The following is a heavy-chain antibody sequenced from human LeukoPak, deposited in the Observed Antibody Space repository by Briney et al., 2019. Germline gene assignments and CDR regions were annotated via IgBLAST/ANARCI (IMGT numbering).Heavy chain of an antibody. CDR2: IYHSGST. CDR1: GGSISSSNW. J-gene: IGHJ5*02. V-gene: IGHV4-4*02. Sequence: SETLSLTCAVSGGSISSSNWWSWVRQPPGKGLEWIGEIYHSGSTNYNPSLKSRVTISVDTSKNQFSLKLSSVTAADTAVYYCARGPFYMVRESNRVWFDPWGQGTLVTVSS. CDR3: ARGPFYMVRESNRVWFDP. D-gene: IGHD3-10*01.